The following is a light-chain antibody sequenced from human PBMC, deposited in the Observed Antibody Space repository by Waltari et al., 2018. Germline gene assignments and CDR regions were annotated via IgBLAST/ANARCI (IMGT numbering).Light chain of an antibody. CDR1: QTISSY. CDR2: AAS. Sequence: DIQMTQSPSSLSASVGDRVTITCRASQTISSYLSWYQQKPGKAPNLLIYAASSLQSGGPSRFSGSGSGTDFTLTISSLQPEDFATYYCQQSYNTPRTFGQGTKVEVK. V-gene: IGKV1-39*01. J-gene: IGKJ1*01. CDR3: QQSYNTPRT.